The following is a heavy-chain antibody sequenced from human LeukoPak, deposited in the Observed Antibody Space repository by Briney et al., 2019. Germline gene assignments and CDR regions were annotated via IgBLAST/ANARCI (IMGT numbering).Heavy chain of an antibody. J-gene: IGHJ4*02. CDR2: IYHSGST. D-gene: IGHD5-12*01. CDR3: ARLGYRLPIDY. Sequence: PSETLSLTCTVSGYSISSGYYWGWIRQPPGKGLEWIGSIYHSGSTYYNPSLKSRVTISVDTSKNQFSLKLSSVTAADTAVYYCARLGYRLPIDYWGQGTLVTVSS. CDR1: GYSISSGYY. V-gene: IGHV4-38-2*02.